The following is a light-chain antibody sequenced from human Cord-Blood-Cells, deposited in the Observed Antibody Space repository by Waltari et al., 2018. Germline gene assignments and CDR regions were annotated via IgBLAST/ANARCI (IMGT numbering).Light chain of an antibody. CDR2: GAS. CDR1: QSVSSSY. Sequence: EIALTQSPGTLSLSPGERATLSCRASQSVSSSYLAWYQQKPGQAPRLLIYGASSRATGIPDRFSGSGSGTDFSLTISRLEPEDFAVYYCQQYGSSPRYTFGQRTKLEIK. J-gene: IGKJ2*01. V-gene: IGKV3-20*01. CDR3: QQYGSSPRYT.